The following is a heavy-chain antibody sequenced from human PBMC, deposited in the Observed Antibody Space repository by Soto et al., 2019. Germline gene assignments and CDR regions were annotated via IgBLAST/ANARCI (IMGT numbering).Heavy chain of an antibody. CDR3: AHTGYYYRLDY. CDR1: GFSLSTSVVG. V-gene: IGHV2-5*01. D-gene: IGHD5-12*01. J-gene: IGHJ4*02. CDR2: IYWNDDK. Sequence: SGPTLVNPTQTRTLTCTFSGFSLSTSVVGVGWIRQPPGKALQWLALIYWNDDKRYSPSLKSRITITKDTSKNQVVLTMTNMDPVDTATYYCAHTGYYYRLDYSAQGTLVTVSS.